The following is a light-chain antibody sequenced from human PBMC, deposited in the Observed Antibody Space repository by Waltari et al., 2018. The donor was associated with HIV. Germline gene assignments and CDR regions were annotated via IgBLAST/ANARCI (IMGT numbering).Light chain of an antibody. V-gene: IGKV4-1*01. Sequence: EIVMTQSPNSLAVSLGERATINCRSSRTILFSSDNRDCLAWYQQKPGQSPKVLIYWASTRASGVPARFSGSGSGTNFSLTISALQTEDVALYYCQQYYTLGPTFGGGTKVEIK. CDR3: QQYYTLGPT. CDR1: RTILFSSDNRDC. J-gene: IGKJ4*01. CDR2: WAS.